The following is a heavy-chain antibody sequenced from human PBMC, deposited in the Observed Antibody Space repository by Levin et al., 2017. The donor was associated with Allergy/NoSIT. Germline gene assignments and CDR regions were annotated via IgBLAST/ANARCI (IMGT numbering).Heavy chain of an antibody. J-gene: IGHJ4*02. CDR1: GFSLSTSGMC. Sequence: SGPTLVKPTQTLTLTCTFSGFSLSTSGMCVSWIRQPPGKALEWLALIDWDDDKYYSTSLKTRLTISKDTSKNQVVLTMTNMDPVDTATYYCARSLMYGDYGGYFDYWGQGTLVTVSS. V-gene: IGHV2-70*01. CDR2: IDWDDDK. CDR3: ARSLMYGDYGGYFDY. D-gene: IGHD4-17*01.